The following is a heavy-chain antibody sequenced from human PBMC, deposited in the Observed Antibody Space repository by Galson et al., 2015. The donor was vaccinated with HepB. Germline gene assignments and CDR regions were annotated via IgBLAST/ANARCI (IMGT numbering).Heavy chain of an antibody. D-gene: IGHD4-11*01. V-gene: IGHV1-69*04. CDR2: IIPILGIA. CDR3: ARDHRLDYRCGYMDV. J-gene: IGHJ6*03. Sequence: SVKVSCKASGGTFSSYAISWVRQAPGQGLEWMGRIIPILGIANYAQKFQGRVTITADKSTSTAYMELSSLRSEDTAVYYCARDHRLDYRCGYMDVWGKGTTVTVSS. CDR1: GGTFSSYA.